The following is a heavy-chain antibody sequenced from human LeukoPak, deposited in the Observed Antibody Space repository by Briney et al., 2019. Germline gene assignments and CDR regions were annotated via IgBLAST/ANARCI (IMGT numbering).Heavy chain of an antibody. Sequence: SLRLSCAASGFTFDDYAMHWVRQAPGKGLEWVSGISWNSGSIGYADSVKGRFTISRGNAKNSLYLQMNSLRAEDTAVYHCATGRSCTTCYLPDYWGQGTLVTVSS. CDR2: ISWNSGSI. CDR1: GFTFDDYA. J-gene: IGHJ4*02. V-gene: IGHV3-9*01. CDR3: ATGRSCTTCYLPDY. D-gene: IGHD2-2*01.